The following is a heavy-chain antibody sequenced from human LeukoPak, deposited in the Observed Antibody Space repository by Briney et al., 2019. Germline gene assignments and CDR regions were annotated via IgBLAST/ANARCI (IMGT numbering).Heavy chain of an antibody. J-gene: IGHJ4*02. CDR2: IYYSGYT. D-gene: IGHD6-13*01. Sequence: SETLSLTCTVSGGSISSSSYYWGWIRQPPGKGLEWIGSIYYSGYTHYNPSLKSRVTISVDTSKNQFSLKLSSVTATDTAVYYCARRYSSTWPYFDYWGQGTLVTVSS. CDR1: GGSISSSSYY. V-gene: IGHV4-39*01. CDR3: ARRYSSTWPYFDY.